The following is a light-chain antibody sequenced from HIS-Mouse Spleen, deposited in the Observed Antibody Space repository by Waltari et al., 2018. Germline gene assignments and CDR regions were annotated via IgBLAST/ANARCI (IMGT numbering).Light chain of an antibody. CDR1: QGISCY. J-gene: IGKJ1*01. Sequence: AIRMTQSPSSFSASTGDRVTITCRASQGISCYLAWYQQKPGKAPKLLIYAASTLQSGVPSRFSGSGSGTDFTLTISCLQSEDFATYYCQQYYSYPWTFGQGTKVEIK. CDR2: AAS. CDR3: QQYYSYPWT. V-gene: IGKV1-8*01.